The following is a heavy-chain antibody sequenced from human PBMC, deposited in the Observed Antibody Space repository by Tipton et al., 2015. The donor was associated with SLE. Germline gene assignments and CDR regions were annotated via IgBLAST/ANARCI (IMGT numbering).Heavy chain of an antibody. CDR1: GFTFDDYT. CDR2: ISWDGGST. J-gene: IGHJ6*02. CDR3: AKDIGQPEGGMDV. V-gene: IGHV3-43*01. Sequence: SLRLSCAASGFTFDDYTMHWVRQAPGKGLEWVSLISWDGGSTYYADSVKGRFTISRDNSKNSLYLQMNSLRTEDTALYYCAKDIGQPEGGMDVWGQGTTVTVSS. D-gene: IGHD6-13*01.